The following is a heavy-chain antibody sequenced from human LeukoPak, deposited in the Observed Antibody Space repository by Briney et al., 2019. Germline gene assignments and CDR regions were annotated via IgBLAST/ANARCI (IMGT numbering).Heavy chain of an antibody. V-gene: IGHV1-8*01. CDR3: ARGQYRYYDYVWGSYRYGWFDH. CDR1: GYTFPNYD. Sequence: ASVKVSCKASGYTFPNYDINWVREATGQGLEWMGWVNPNSGNTGYAQKFQGRVTMTRNTSISTAYMELSSLRSEDTAVYYCARGQYRYYDYVWGSYRYGWFDHWGQGTLVTVSS. J-gene: IGHJ5*02. CDR2: VNPNSGNT. D-gene: IGHD3-16*02.